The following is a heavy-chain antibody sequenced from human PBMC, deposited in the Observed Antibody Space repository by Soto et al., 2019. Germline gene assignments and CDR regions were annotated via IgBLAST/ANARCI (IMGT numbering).Heavy chain of an antibody. J-gene: IGHJ4*02. D-gene: IGHD2-15*01. CDR1: GGSISSGGYY. Sequence: QVQLQESGPGLVKPSQTLSLTCTVSGGSISSGGYYWSWIRQHPGKGLEWIGYIYYSGSTYYNPSLKSRVTISVDTSKNQFSLKLSSVTAADTAVYYCARGKKVVVAATSRIHYFDYWGQGTLVTVSS. V-gene: IGHV4-31*03. CDR3: ARGKKVVVAATSRIHYFDY. CDR2: IYYSGST.